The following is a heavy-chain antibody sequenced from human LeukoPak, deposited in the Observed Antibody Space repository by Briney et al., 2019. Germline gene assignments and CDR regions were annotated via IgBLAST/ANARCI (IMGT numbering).Heavy chain of an antibody. J-gene: IGHJ4*02. Sequence: GASVKVSCKASGYTFSGYYMHWVRQAPGQGLEWMGWINPNSGGTNYAQKFQGRVTMTRDTSISTAYMELSRLRSDDTAVYYCARDRYGDYVLFDYWGQGTLVTVSS. CDR3: ARDRYGDYVLFDY. CDR1: GYTFSGYY. D-gene: IGHD4-17*01. CDR2: INPNSGGT. V-gene: IGHV1-2*02.